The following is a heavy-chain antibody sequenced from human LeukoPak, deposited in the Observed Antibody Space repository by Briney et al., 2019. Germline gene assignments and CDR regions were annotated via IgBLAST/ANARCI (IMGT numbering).Heavy chain of an antibody. J-gene: IGHJ4*02. CDR1: GFTFSSYS. V-gene: IGHV3-21*01. CDR2: ISSSSSYI. Sequence: GGSLRLSCAASGFTFSSYSMNWVRQAPGEGLEWVSSISSSSSYIYYADSMKGRSTISRDNAKNSLYLQMNSLRAEDTAVYYCVSSSYGSGTTLLNWGQGTLVTVSS. D-gene: IGHD3-10*01. CDR3: VSSSYGSGTTLLN.